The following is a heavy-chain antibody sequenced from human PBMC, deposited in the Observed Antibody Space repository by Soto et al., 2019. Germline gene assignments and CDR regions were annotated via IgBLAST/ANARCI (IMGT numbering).Heavy chain of an antibody. CDR3: VRDNWNSY. J-gene: IGHJ4*02. V-gene: IGHV3-74*01. CDR2: VTSDGSST. CDR1: GFPFSSFS. D-gene: IGHD1-1*01. Sequence: PGGSLRLSCSTPGFPFSSFSMSWVRQAPGKGLEWVSRVTSDGSSTNYADSVKGRFTISRDNAKNTLYLQMNSLRAEDTAVYYCVRDNWNSYWGQGTLVTVSS.